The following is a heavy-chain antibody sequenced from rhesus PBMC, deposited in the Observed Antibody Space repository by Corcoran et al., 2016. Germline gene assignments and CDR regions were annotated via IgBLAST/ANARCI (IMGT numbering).Heavy chain of an antibody. CDR3: ARNSYGAAGH. Sequence: QVQLQESGPGVVKPSETLSLTCAVSGGSISDSYRWRWIRQPPGKGLEWIGYIYGSSTSTNYNPSRKSRVISSKYPSKNQVSVKLSSVTAADTAVYDCARNSYGAAGHWGQGVLVTVSS. V-gene: IGHV4S10*01. D-gene: IGHD6S26*01. J-gene: IGHJ4*01. CDR2: IYGSSTST. CDR1: GGSISDSYR.